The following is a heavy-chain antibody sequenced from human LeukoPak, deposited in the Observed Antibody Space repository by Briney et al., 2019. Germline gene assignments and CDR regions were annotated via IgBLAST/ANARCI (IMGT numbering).Heavy chain of an antibody. V-gene: IGHV3-23*01. CDR3: AKVGGKKYSYGPFFDY. D-gene: IGHD5-18*01. Sequence: GGSLRLSCAASGFTFSSYAMSWVRQAPGRGLEWVSAISGSGGSTYYADSVKGRFTISRDNSKNTLYLQMNSLRAEDTAVYYCAKVGGKKYSYGPFFDYWGQGTLVTVSS. J-gene: IGHJ4*02. CDR2: ISGSGGST. CDR1: GFTFSSYA.